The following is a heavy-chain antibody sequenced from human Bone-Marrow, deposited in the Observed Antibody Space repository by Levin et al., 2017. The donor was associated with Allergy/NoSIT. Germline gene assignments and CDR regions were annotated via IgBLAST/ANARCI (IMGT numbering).Heavy chain of an antibody. D-gene: IGHD4-17*01. CDR1: GYTFTSYS. CDR2: ISPYKGNT. V-gene: IGHV1-18*01. CDR3: AREGYGDFGVTFDI. Sequence: GESLKISCRASGYTFTSYSFSWVRQAPGQGFEWMGWISPYKGNTKYAQKFQGRVTMTTDTSTTTAYMERRSLRSVDTAMYYCAREGYGDFGVTFDIWGQGTMVTVSS. J-gene: IGHJ3*02.